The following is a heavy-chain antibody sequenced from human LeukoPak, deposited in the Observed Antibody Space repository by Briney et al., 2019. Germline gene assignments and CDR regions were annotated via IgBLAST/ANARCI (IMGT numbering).Heavy chain of an antibody. CDR3: AREGGVGLSRAFDI. V-gene: IGHV4-59*12. Sequence: SETLSLTCTVSGGSISSYYWSWIRQPPGKGLEWIGYIYYSGSTNYNPSLKSRVTISVDTSKNQFSLKLSSVTAADTAVYYCAREGGVGLSRAFDIWGQGTMVTVSS. CDR2: IYYSGST. D-gene: IGHD1-26*01. CDR1: GGSISSYY. J-gene: IGHJ3*02.